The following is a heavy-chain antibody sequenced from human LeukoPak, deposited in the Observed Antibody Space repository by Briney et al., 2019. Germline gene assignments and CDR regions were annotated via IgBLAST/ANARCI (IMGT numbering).Heavy chain of an antibody. V-gene: IGHV1-8*02. J-gene: IGHJ3*01. CDR3: ARGNDAFDF. Sequence: ASVKVSCKASGYTFTGYYMHWVRQAPGQGLEWMGWMNPNSGITGYAQKFQGRVTMTRSTLISTAYMELSSLRSEDTAVYYCARGNDAFDFWGQGTMVTVSS. CDR1: GYTFTGYY. CDR2: MNPNSGIT.